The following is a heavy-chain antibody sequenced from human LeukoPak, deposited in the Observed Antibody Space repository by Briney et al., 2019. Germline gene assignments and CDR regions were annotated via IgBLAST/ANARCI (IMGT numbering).Heavy chain of an antibody. CDR2: ISSSSSTI. V-gene: IGHV3-48*01. J-gene: IGHJ4*02. Sequence: GGSLRLSCAASGFTFSSYSMNWVRQVPGKGLEWVSYISSSSSTIYYADSVKGRFTISRDNAKNSLYLQMNSLRAEDTAVYYCARDLAGYYFDYWGQGTLVTVPS. CDR1: GFTFSSYS. CDR3: ARDLAGYYFDY. D-gene: IGHD6-13*01.